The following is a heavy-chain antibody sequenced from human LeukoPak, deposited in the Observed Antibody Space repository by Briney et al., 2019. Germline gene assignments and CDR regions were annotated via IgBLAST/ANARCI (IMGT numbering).Heavy chain of an antibody. J-gene: IGHJ4*02. V-gene: IGHV4-39*07. CDR3: ARPHDEEVAVAGSVDY. CDR1: GGSIISGSYY. D-gene: IGHD6-19*01. Sequence: PSQTLSLTCSVSGGSIISGSYYWSWIRQPPGKGLEWIGEINHSGSTNYNPSLKSRVTISVDTSKNQFSLKLSSVTAADTAVYYCARPHDEEVAVAGSVDYWGQGTLVTVSS. CDR2: INHSGST.